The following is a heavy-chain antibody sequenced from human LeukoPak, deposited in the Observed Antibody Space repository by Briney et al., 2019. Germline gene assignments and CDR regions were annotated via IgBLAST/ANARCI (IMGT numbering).Heavy chain of an antibody. CDR1: GLTFSSYS. Sequence: GGSLRLSCAASGLTFSSYSMNWVRQAPGKGLEWVSSISSSSSYIYYADSVKGRFTISRDNAKNSLYLQMNSLRAEDTAVYYCARDGPYSSGWLYFDYWGQGTLVTVSS. D-gene: IGHD6-19*01. CDR3: ARDGPYSSGWLYFDY. J-gene: IGHJ4*02. V-gene: IGHV3-21*01. CDR2: ISSSSSYI.